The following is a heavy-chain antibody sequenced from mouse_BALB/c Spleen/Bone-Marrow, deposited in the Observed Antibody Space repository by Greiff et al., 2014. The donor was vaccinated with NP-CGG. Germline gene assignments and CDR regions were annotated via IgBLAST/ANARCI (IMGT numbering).Heavy chain of an antibody. D-gene: IGHD2-4*01. CDR3: RRVDFLYYYVMDY. Sequence: VQLQESGAVLVKPGASVKLSCKASGYTFTNYYIYWVKQRPGQGLEWIGEINPSSGGTNFNEKFKNKATLTVDKSSSTAKMQRSSLTYEDSEVYYCRRVDFLYYYVMDYWGQGTSVTVSS. CDR2: INPSSGGT. J-gene: IGHJ4*01. V-gene: IGHV1S81*02. CDR1: GYTFTNYY.